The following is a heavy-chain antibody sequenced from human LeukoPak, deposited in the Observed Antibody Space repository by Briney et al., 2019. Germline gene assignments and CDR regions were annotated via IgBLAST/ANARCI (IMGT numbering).Heavy chain of an antibody. D-gene: IGHD1-26*01. V-gene: IGHV1-2*06. Sequence: VSVKVSCKASGYTFTGYYMHWVRQAPGQGLEWMGRINPNSGGTNYAQKFQGRVTMTRDTSISTAYMELSRLRSDDTAVYYCATGDLLTRNFDYWGQGTLVTVSS. CDR1: GYTFTGYY. CDR2: INPNSGGT. CDR3: ATGDLLTRNFDY. J-gene: IGHJ4*02.